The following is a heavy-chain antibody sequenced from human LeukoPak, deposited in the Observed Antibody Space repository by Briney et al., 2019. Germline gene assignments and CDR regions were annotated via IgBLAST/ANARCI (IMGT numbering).Heavy chain of an antibody. J-gene: IGHJ4*02. V-gene: IGHV3-66*01. CDR1: GFTFSSYS. CDR2: IYSGGST. D-gene: IGHD5-24*01. CDR3: ARRGGRDGYNFDY. Sequence: GGSLRLSCAASGFTFSSYSMNWVRQAPGKGLGWVSVIYSGGSTYYADSVKGRFTISRDNAKNSLYLQMNSLRAEDTAVYYCARRGGRDGYNFDYWGQGTLVTVSS.